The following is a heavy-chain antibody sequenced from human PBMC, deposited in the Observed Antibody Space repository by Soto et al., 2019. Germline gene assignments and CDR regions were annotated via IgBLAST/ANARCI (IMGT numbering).Heavy chain of an antibody. V-gene: IGHV5-10-1*01. J-gene: IGHJ3*02. CDR2: IDPSDSYT. CDR3: AIDYYDSSAPDAFDI. Sequence: GESLKISCKGSGYSFTSYWISWVRQMPGKGLERMGRIDPSDSYTNYSPSFQGHVTITADKSTSTAYLQWSSLKASDTAMYYCAIDYYDSSAPDAFDIWGQGTMVTVSS. D-gene: IGHD3-22*01. CDR1: GYSFTSYW.